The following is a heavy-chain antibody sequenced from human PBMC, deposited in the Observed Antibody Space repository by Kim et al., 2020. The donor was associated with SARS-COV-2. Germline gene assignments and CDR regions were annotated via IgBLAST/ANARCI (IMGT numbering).Heavy chain of an antibody. D-gene: IGHD6-19*01. V-gene: IGHV3-48*03. Sequence: GGSLRLSCAASGFTFSSYEMNWVRQAPGKGLEWVSYISSSGSTIYYADSVKGRFTISRDNAKNSLYLQMNSLRAEDTAVYYCARGGVAGPYYYYYYGMGVWGQGTTVTVSS. CDR3: ARGGVAGPYYYYYYGMGV. CDR1: GFTFSSYE. CDR2: ISSSGSTI. J-gene: IGHJ6*02.